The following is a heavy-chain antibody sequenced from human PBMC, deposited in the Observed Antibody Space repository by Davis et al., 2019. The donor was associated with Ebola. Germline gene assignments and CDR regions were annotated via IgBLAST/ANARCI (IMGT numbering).Heavy chain of an antibody. J-gene: IGHJ4*02. CDR1: GFTVSSNY. CDR3: AMGGQTYDY. CDR2: IYSGGTT. V-gene: IGHV3-53*01. D-gene: IGHD1-26*01. Sequence: GESLKISCAASGFTVSSNYMSWVRQAPGKGLEWVSVIYSGGTTHYADSVKGRFTISRDNSKNTLYLQMNSLRAEDTAVYYCAMGGQTYDYWGQGTLVTVSS.